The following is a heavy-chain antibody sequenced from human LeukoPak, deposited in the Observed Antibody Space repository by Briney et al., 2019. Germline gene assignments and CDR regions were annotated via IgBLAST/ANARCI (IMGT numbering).Heavy chain of an antibody. CDR1: GFTVSSNY. CDR3: ARDIPYDFWSGYYTH. D-gene: IGHD3-3*01. CDR2: IYSGGST. V-gene: IGHV3-66*02. J-gene: IGHJ4*02. Sequence: PGGSLRLSCAASGFTVSSNYMSWVRQAPGKELEWVSVIYSGGSTYYADSVKGRFTISRDNSKNTLYLQMNSLRAEDTAVYYCARDIPYDFWSGYYTHWGQGTLVTVSS.